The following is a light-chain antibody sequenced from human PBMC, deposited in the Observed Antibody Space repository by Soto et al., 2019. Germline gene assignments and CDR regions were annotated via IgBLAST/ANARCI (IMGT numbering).Light chain of an antibody. CDR3: QSYDSSLSAYL. CDR2: GNN. Sequence: QAVVTQPPSVSGAPGQRVTISCTGTSSNIGAGYDVHWYQQLPGTAPKLLMYGNNNRPSAVPDRFSGSKSDTSASLAIPGLQAEDEDDYYCQSYDSSLSAYLFGTGTTLTVL. V-gene: IGLV1-40*01. J-gene: IGLJ1*01. CDR1: SSNIGAGYD.